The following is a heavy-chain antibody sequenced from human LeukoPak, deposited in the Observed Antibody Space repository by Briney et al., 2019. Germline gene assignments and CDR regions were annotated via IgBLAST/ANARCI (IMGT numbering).Heavy chain of an antibody. Sequence: ASVKVSCKASGYTFTGYYMHWVRQAPGQGLEWMGWINPNSGGTNYEQKFQGRVIMTRDTSISTAYMELSRLRFDDTAVYYCARHMTTANNWFDPWGQETLVTVSS. CDR3: ARHMTTANNWFDP. D-gene: IGHD4-17*01. CDR1: GYTFTGYY. V-gene: IGHV1-2*02. J-gene: IGHJ5*02. CDR2: INPNSGGT.